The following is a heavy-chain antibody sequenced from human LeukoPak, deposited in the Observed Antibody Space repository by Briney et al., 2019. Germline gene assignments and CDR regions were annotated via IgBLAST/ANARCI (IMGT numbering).Heavy chain of an antibody. D-gene: IGHD1-26*01. CDR1: GFTFSNYW. V-gene: IGHV3-7*01. CDR2: IKTDGSEK. J-gene: IGHJ4*02. CDR3: ARDFPSGSYESFDY. Sequence: GGSLRLSCEGSGFTFSNYWMSWVRQAPGKGLEWVANIKTDGSEKYYVDSVKGRFTISRDNAKNSLYLQMNSLRAEDTAVYYCARDFPSGSYESFDYWGQGTLVTVSS.